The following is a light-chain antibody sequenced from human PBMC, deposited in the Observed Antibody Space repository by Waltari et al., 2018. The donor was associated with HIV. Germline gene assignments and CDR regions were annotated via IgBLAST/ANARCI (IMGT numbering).Light chain of an antibody. CDR3: SSPTASSTRV. V-gene: IGLV1-47*01. CDR1: SSNIGSNF. J-gene: IGLJ2*01. Sequence: QSLLTQPPSASGTPGQRVTISCSGSSSNIGSNFVYWYQQLPGTAPKLLIYRNNQRPSGVPDRFSGSKSGTSASLAISGLRSEDEADFYCSSPTASSTRVFGGGTKVTVL. CDR2: RNN.